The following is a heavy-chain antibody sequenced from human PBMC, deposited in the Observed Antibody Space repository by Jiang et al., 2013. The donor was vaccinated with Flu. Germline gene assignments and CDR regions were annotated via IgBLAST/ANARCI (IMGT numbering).Heavy chain of an antibody. Sequence: SGSGLVKPSETLSLTCTVSGGSISSYYWSWIRQPPGKGLEWIGYIYYSGSTYYNPSLKSRVTISVDTSKNQFSLKLSSVTAADTAVYYCAREYYYGSGSYGYWGQGTLVTVSS. V-gene: IGHV4-59*06. D-gene: IGHD3-10*01. CDR2: IYYSGST. J-gene: IGHJ4*02. CDR3: AREYYYGSGSYGY. CDR1: GGSISSYY.